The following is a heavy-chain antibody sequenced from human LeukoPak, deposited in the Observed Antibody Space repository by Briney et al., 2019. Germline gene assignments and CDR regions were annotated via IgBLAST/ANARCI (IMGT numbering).Heavy chain of an antibody. V-gene: IGHV4-34*01. CDR2: INHSGST. CDR3: ARENCSGGSCYSIYYYYYMDV. D-gene: IGHD2-15*01. Sequence: SETLSLTCAVYGGSFSGYYWSWIRQPPGKGLEWIGEINHSGSTNYNPSLKSRVTISVDTSKNQFSLKLSSVTAADTAVYYCARENCSGGSCYSIYYYYYMDVWGKGTTVTVSS. CDR1: GGSFSGYY. J-gene: IGHJ6*03.